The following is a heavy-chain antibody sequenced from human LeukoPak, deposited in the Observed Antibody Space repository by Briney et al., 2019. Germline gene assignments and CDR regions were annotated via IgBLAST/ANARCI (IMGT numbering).Heavy chain of an antibody. J-gene: IGHJ4*02. V-gene: IGHV3-23*01. CDR3: AKAPVTSCGGAFCYPFDN. CDR1: GFSFSSYA. D-gene: IGHD2-21*01. Sequence: GGSLRLSCATSGFSFSSYAMSWVRQAPGKGLEWVSAMSSSDDGRYYADSVRGRFTISRDTSRSTLYLQMNSLRAEDAAVYYCAKAPVTSCGGAFCYPFDNCGQGTLVTVSS. CDR2: MSSSDDGR.